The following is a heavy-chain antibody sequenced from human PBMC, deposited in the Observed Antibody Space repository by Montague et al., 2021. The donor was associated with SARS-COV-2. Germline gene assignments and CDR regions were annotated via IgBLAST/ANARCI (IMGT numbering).Heavy chain of an antibody. CDR3: ARESGSPTYYFYYGVDV. Sequence: TLSLTCTVSGGSISSVNYYWSWIRQPAGKGLEWIGHIYTSGSTNYNPSLKSRVTISVHTSNNQFSLKLSSVTAADTAVYYCARESGSPTYYFYYGVDVWGQGTTVTVSS. CDR1: GGSISSVNYY. CDR2: IYTSGST. D-gene: IGHD1-26*01. V-gene: IGHV4-61*09. J-gene: IGHJ6*02.